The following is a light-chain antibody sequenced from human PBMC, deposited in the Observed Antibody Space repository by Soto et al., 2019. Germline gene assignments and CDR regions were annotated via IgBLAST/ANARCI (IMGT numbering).Light chain of an antibody. J-gene: IGLJ3*02. Sequence: SYELTQPPSVSVAPGKTARITCGGNNIGSKSVHWYQQKPGQAPVLVIYYDSDRPSGIPERFSGSNSGNTATLTISRVEAGDEADYYCQVWDGSSDPWVFGGGTKLT. V-gene: IGLV3-21*04. CDR2: YDS. CDR1: NIGSKS. CDR3: QVWDGSSDPWV.